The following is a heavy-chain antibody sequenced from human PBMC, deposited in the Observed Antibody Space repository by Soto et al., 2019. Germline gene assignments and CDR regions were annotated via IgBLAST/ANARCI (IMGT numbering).Heavy chain of an antibody. CDR3: ARGRSSYHHYNTQYYYYMDV. J-gene: IGHJ6*03. CDR2: ISAYNGNT. D-gene: IGHD2-15*01. V-gene: IGHV1-18*01. CDR1: GYTFTSYG. Sequence: ASVKVSCKASGYTFTSYGISWVRQAPGQGLEWMGWISAYNGNTNYAQKLQGRVTMTTDTSTSTAYMELRSLRSDDTAVYYCARGRSSYHHYNTQYYYYMDVWGKGTTVTVSS.